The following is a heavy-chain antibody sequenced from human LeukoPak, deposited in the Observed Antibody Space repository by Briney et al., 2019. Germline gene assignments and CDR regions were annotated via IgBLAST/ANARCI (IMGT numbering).Heavy chain of an antibody. CDR3: AREGNDYGWFDP. CDR1: GFSFSSYG. Sequence: PGGSLRLSCAASGFSFSSYGMHWVRQPPGKGLEWVAIIWYDGSSKYYADSVKGRFTISRDNSKNTLHLQMNSLRAEDTAVYYCAREGNDYGWFDPWGQGTLVTVSS. CDR2: IWYDGSSK. D-gene: IGHD4-17*01. V-gene: IGHV3-33*01. J-gene: IGHJ5*02.